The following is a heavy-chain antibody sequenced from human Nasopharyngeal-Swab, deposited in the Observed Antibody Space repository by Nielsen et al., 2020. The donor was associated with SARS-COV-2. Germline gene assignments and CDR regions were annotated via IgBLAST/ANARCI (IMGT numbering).Heavy chain of an antibody. D-gene: IGHD6-19*01. V-gene: IGHV3-7*01. CDR1: GLIFGDYW. Sequence: GGSLRLSCEASGLIFGDYWMTWVRQAPGKGLEWVANIHQHGNDKYYVDSVRGRFTISRDNAKNSLYLQMDSLRDEDTAVYFCATGEYSSGWWIFDYWGQGTLVTVSS. CDR2: IHQHGNDK. CDR3: ATGEYSSGWWIFDY. J-gene: IGHJ4*02.